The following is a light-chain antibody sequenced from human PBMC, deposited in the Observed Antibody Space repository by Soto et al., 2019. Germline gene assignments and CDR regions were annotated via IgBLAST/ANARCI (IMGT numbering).Light chain of an antibody. CDR2: EVT. V-gene: IGLV2-14*01. CDR3: SSYTTSTTIYV. CDR1: SSNVGGYNF. J-gene: IGLJ1*01. Sequence: QSVLTQPASVSGSPGQSITISCTGTSSNVGGYNFVSWYQQHPGKAPKLLIYEVTNRPSGVSDRFSGSKSGNTASLTISGLHAEEEADYYCSSYTTSTTIYVFGTGTKVTV.